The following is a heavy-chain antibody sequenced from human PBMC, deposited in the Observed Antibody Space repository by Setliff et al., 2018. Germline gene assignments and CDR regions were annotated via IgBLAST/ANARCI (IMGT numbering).Heavy chain of an antibody. J-gene: IGHJ4*02. CDR2: VHFGGST. CDR1: GGGSINNYY. CDR3: ARGFGDSPFDY. Sequence: SETLSLTCTVSGGGSINNYYWSWVRQSPGKGLEWIGFVHFGGSTKYNPSLESRVTISLDAPKNQFSLKLTSVTAADTAVYYCARGFGDSPFDYWGQGTLVTVSS. D-gene: IGHD3-16*01. V-gene: IGHV4-59*01.